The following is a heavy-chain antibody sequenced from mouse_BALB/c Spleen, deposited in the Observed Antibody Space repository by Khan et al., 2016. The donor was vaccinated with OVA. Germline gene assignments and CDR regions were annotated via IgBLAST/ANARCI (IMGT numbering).Heavy chain of an antibody. CDR2: ISDGGSYT. Sequence: EVQLVESGGGLVKPGGSLKLSCAASGFTFSDYYMYWVRQTPEKRLEWLATISDGGSYTYYPDSLKGRFTISRDDAKNNLYMQLNSLTSEDTAMYYCARGYYGDPFAYWGQGTLVTISA. J-gene: IGHJ3*01. CDR3: ARGYYGDPFAY. D-gene: IGHD2-13*01. V-gene: IGHV5-4*02. CDR1: GFTFSDYY.